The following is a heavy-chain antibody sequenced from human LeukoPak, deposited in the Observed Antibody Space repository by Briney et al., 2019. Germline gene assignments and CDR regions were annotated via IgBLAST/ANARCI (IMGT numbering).Heavy chain of an antibody. D-gene: IGHD5-18*01. Sequence: GASVKVSCKASGYTFIGHYMHWVRQAPGQGLEWMGWINSNSGGTKYAQKFQGSVIMTRDTSISTVYMELSRLKSDDTAVYYCARGRIHSWSDAFDIWGQGTTVTVSS. CDR3: ARGRIHSWSDAFDI. CDR1: GYTFIGHY. V-gene: IGHV1-2*02. J-gene: IGHJ3*02. CDR2: INSNSGGT.